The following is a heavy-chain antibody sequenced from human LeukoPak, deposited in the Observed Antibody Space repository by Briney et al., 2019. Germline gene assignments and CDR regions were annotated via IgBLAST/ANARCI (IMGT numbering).Heavy chain of an antibody. CDR1: GYTFTGYY. V-gene: IGHV1-2*02. Sequence: GASVKVSCKASGYTFTGYYMHWVRQAPGQGLEWMGWINPNSGGTNYAQKFQGRVTMTTDTSTSTAYMELRSLRSDDTAVYYCARELLYCSGGSCYYWFDPWGQGTLVTVSS. CDR2: INPNSGGT. J-gene: IGHJ5*02. CDR3: ARELLYCSGGSCYYWFDP. D-gene: IGHD2-15*01.